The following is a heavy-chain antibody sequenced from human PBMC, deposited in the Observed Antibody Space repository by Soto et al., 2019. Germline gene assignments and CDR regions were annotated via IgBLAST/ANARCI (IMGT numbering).Heavy chain of an antibody. V-gene: IGHV1-3*01. Sequence: ASVKVSCKASGYTFTTYDMHWVRQAPGQRLEWMGWINAGNGNTKYSQKLQGRVTITRDTSASTAYMELSSLRSEDTAVYYCARDKIIGILDYWGQGTLVTVSS. D-gene: IGHD1-20*01. J-gene: IGHJ4*02. CDR3: ARDKIIGILDY. CDR1: GYTFTTYD. CDR2: INAGNGNT.